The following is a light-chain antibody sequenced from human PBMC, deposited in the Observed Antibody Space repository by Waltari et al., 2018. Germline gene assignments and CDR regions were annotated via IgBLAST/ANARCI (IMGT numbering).Light chain of an antibody. J-gene: IGLJ2*01. V-gene: IGLV3-1*01. CDR3: QAWDNSVV. CDR2: HDN. Sequence: SYELTQSPSVSVSPGQTASITCSGDKLGEKHVSWYQLRPGQSPRLVISHDNKRPSGIPERFSGSNSGNTATLTIIGTQSMDEADYYCQAWDNSVVFGGGTKLTVL. CDR1: KLGEKH.